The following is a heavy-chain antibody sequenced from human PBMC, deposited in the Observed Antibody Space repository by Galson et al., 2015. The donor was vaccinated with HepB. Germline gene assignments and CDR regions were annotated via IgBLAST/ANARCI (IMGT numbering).Heavy chain of an antibody. D-gene: IGHD3-22*01. CDR2: ISGSGGST. J-gene: IGHJ4*02. Sequence: SLRLSCAASGFTFSSYGMSWVRQAPGKGLEWVSAISGSGGSTYYADSVKGRFTISRDNSKNTLYLQLSSLRAEDTAVYYCAKDFPGLYYYDSSGYTPFDCWGQGTLVTVSS. V-gene: IGHV3-23*01. CDR3: AKDFPGLYYYDSSGYTPFDC. CDR1: GFTFSSYG.